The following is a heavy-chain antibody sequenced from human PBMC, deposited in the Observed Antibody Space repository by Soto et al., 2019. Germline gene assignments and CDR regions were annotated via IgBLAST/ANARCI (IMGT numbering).Heavy chain of an antibody. Sequence: ASVKVSCKASGYTFTSYAMHWVRQAPGQRLEWMGWINAGNGNTKYSQKFQGRVTITRDTSASTAYMELSSLRSEDTAVYYCARDRAYSRTLIDPWGQGTLVTVSS. V-gene: IGHV1-3*01. CDR3: ARDRAYSRTLIDP. CDR1: GYTFTSYA. CDR2: INAGNGNT. J-gene: IGHJ5*02. D-gene: IGHD6-13*01.